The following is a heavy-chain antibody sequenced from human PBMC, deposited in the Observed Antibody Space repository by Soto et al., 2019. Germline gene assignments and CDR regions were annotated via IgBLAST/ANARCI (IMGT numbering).Heavy chain of an antibody. D-gene: IGHD3-3*01. J-gene: IGHJ6*02. V-gene: IGHV4-31*03. CDR1: GGSISSGGYY. CDR3: ARGPTRDYDFWSGHPYYYGMDV. Sequence: NPSETLSLTCTVSGGSISSGGYYWSWIRQHPGKGLEWIGYIYYSGSTYYNPSLKSRVTISVDTSKNQFSLKLSSVTAADTAVYYCARGPTRDYDFWSGHPYYYGMDVWGQGTTVTVSS. CDR2: IYYSGST.